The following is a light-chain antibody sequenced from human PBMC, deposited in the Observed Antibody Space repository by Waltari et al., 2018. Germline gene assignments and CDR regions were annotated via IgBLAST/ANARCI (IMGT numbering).Light chain of an antibody. CDR2: AAS. CDR1: RPLTTY. V-gene: IGKV1-39*01. CDR3: QQSHSAPLA. J-gene: IGKJ4*01. Sequence: DIQMTQSPSSLSASLGDGLTITCRASRPLTTYVNWYQQRPGLAPKLLIYAASTLQRGVPTRFSGSGSGTDFTLTISSLQVEDFATYYCQQSHSAPLAFGGGTRLEI.